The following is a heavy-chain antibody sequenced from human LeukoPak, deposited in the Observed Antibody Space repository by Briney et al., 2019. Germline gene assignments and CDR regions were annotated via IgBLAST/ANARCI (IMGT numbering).Heavy chain of an antibody. Sequence: KPSETLSLTCTVSGGSITAYHWSWIRQSAGKGLEWIGRLHTSGSGSATFNPSLQSRVTVSIDKSKNQFSLNLISVTAADTAVYYCAREPARVPEYYFDYWGQGTLVTVSS. J-gene: IGHJ4*02. CDR1: GGSITAYH. CDR3: AREPARVPEYYFDY. CDR2: LHTSGSGSA. V-gene: IGHV4-4*07.